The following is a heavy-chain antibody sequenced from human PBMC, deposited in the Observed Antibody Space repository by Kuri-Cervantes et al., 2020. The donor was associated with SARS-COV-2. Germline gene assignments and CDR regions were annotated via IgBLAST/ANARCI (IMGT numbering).Heavy chain of an antibody. J-gene: IGHJ4*02. D-gene: IGHD6-13*01. CDR2: FDPEDGET. CDR1: GYTLTELS. Sequence: ASVKVSCKVSGYTLTELSMHWVRQAPRKGLEWMGGFDPEDGETIYAQKFQGRVTMTEDTSTDTAYMELSSLRSEDTAVYYCATDHIAAAGLFDYWGQGTLVTVSS. CDR3: ATDHIAAAGLFDY. V-gene: IGHV1-24*01.